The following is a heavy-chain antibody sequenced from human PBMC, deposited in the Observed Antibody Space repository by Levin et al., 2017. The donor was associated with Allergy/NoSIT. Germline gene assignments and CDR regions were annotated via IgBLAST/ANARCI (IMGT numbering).Heavy chain of an antibody. Sequence: GGSLRLSCGAFGFTFSDHYMSWIRQAPGKGPEWIAYISRDGSNIHYGGSLKGRFIISRDHAKSSLYLQMSSLRVEDTAVYYWARQSVLGGVMDVWGQGTTVIVSS. D-gene: IGHD1-26*01. CDR2: ISRDGSNI. V-gene: IGHV3-11*01. CDR3: ARQSVLGGVMDV. J-gene: IGHJ6*02. CDR1: GFTFSDHY.